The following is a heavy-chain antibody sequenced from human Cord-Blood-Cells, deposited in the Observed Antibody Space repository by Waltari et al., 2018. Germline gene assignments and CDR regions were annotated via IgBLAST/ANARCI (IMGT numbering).Heavy chain of an antibody. CDR1: GFTFSSYG. CDR2: IWYDGSNK. J-gene: IGHJ4*02. V-gene: IGHV3-33*01. CDR3: ARDSGGGDQGYFDY. D-gene: IGHD3-16*01. Sequence: QVQLVESGGGVVQPGRSLRLSCAASGFTFSSYGMHWVRQAPGKGLEWVAVIWYDGSNKYYADSVKGRFTISRDNSKNTLYLQMNSLRAEDTAVYYCARDSGGGDQGYFDYWGQGTLVTVSS.